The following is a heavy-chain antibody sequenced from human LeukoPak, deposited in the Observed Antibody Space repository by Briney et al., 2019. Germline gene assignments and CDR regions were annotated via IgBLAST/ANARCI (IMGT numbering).Heavy chain of an antibody. D-gene: IGHD6-19*01. CDR3: ASGNNSRIAVAGAFDY. Sequence: SETLSLTCAVYGGSFSGYYWSWIRQPPGKGLEWIGEINHSGSTNYNPSLKSRVTISVDTSKNQFSLKLSSVTAADTAVYYCASGNNSRIAVAGAFDYWGQGTLVTVSS. CDR1: GGSFSGYY. V-gene: IGHV4-34*01. CDR2: INHSGST. J-gene: IGHJ4*02.